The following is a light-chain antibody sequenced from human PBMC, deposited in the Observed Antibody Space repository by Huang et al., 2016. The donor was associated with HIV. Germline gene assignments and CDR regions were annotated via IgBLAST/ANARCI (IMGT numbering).Light chain of an antibody. CDR1: QSISNY. CDR2: DAS. Sequence: EIVLTQSPATVSLSPGDRATLSCRASQSISNYLGWYQQKRGQAPSLLIYDASQRATGIPARFSGGGSGADFTLTISSLEPEDVAVYYCQHRSNWPPRLTFGGGTKVEIK. CDR3: QHRSNWPPRLT. V-gene: IGKV3-11*01. J-gene: IGKJ4*01.